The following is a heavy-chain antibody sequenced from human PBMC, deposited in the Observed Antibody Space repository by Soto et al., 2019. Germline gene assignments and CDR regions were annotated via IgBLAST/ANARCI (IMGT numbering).Heavy chain of an antibody. CDR1: GFTVSSNY. CDR3: ATYHDSDWETYRFRH. CDR2: IYSGGST. J-gene: IGHJ4*02. V-gene: IGHV3-53*01. Sequence: GGSLRLSCAASGFTVSSNYMSWVRQAPGKGLEWVSVIYSGGSTYYADSVKGRFTISRDNSKNTLYLQMNSLRADDTAMYYCATYHDSDWETYRFRHWGQGTLVTVSS. D-gene: IGHD3-16*02.